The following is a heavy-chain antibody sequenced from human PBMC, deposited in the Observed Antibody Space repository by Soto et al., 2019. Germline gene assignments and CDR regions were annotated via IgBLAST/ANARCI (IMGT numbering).Heavy chain of an antibody. CDR1: GFTFSSYA. CDR3: AKSMAYEHYYYYVMYV. D-gene: IGHD3-3*02. J-gene: IGHJ6*02. V-gene: IGHV3-23*01. CDR2: ISGSGGST. Sequence: EVQLLESGGGLVQPGGSLRLSCAASGFTFSSYAMSWVRQAPGKGLEWVSAISGSGGSTYYADSVKGRFTISRDNSKNTLYLQMNSLRAEDTSVYDCAKSMAYEHYYYYVMYVWGQGTTVTVSS.